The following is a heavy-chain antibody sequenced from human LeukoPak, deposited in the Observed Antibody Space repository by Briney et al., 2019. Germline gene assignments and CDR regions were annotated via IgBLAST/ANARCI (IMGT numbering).Heavy chain of an antibody. CDR3: ARGNSNFDY. Sequence: GGSLRLSCAASGFTSDDYGRSWVRQAPGKGLEWVSGINRNGGSTGYADSVKGRFTISRDYAKNSLYLQMNSLRAEDTALYHCARGNSNFDYWGQGTLVTVSS. J-gene: IGHJ4*02. D-gene: IGHD4-23*01. CDR1: GFTSDDYG. CDR2: INRNGGST. V-gene: IGHV3-20*01.